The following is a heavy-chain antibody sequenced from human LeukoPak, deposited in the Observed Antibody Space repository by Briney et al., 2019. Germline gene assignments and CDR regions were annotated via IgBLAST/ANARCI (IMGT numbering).Heavy chain of an antibody. CDR3: AKDSIAVAGSAKYFQH. D-gene: IGHD6-19*01. CDR1: GFTFSSYA. Sequence: GGSLRLSCAASGFTFSSYAMSWVRQAPGKGLEWVSAISGSGGSIGYADSVKGRFTISRDNAKNSLYLQMNSLRAEDTALYYCAKDSIAVAGSAKYFQHWGQGTLVTVSS. V-gene: IGHV3-23*01. CDR2: ISGSGGSI. J-gene: IGHJ1*01.